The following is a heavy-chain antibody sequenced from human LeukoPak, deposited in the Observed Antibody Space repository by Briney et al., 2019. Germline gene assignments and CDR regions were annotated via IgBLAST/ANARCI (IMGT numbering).Heavy chain of an antibody. Sequence: PGGSLRLSCAASGFTFNSHWIHWVRQAPGKGLVWLSRISSDGRDTGYADSVKGRFTISRDNAKNTLYLQVNSLRAEDTAVYYCARCSYSGGSCPDYWGQGTLVTVSS. CDR1: GFTFNSHW. CDR2: ISSDGRDT. J-gene: IGHJ4*02. D-gene: IGHD2-15*01. CDR3: ARCSYSGGSCPDY. V-gene: IGHV3-74*01.